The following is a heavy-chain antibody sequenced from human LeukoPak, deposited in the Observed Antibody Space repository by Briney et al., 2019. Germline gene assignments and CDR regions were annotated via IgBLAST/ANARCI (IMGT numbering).Heavy chain of an antibody. Sequence: GESLKISCKGSGDTFSTHWIAWVRQKPGRGLEWMGTIYPGDSDTRYSPPFQGQVTISADKSTSTASLHWSSLKASDSGMYYCARPGNYVGLSYFDYWGQGTLVTVSS. CDR2: IYPGDSDT. J-gene: IGHJ4*02. CDR3: ARPGNYVGLSYFDY. D-gene: IGHD3-10*02. CDR1: GDTFSTHW. V-gene: IGHV5-51*01.